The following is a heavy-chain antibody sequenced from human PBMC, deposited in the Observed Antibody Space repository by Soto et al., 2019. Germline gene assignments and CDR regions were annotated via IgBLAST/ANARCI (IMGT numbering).Heavy chain of an antibody. CDR2: INEGGFT. V-gene: IGHV4-34*01. Sequence: SETLSLTCAVYGGSFSGYYWSWIRQPPGKGLEWIGDINEGGFTNFNPSLESRLTISVDTSKKEYSLKLTSVTAADTAVYFCARLHFYDFWSGSVPMDVWGQGTTVTVSS. CDR1: GGSFSGYY. CDR3: ARLHFYDFWSGSVPMDV. J-gene: IGHJ6*02. D-gene: IGHD3-3*01.